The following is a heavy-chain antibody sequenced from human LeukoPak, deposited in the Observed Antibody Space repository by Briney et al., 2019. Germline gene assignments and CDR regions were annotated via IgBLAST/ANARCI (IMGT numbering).Heavy chain of an antibody. CDR1: GFTFSSSA. D-gene: IGHD2-15*01. V-gene: IGHV3-23*01. Sequence: AGSLRLSCAASGFTFSSSAMSWVRQAPGKGLEWVSAISNNGGYTYYADSVQGRFTISRDNSKSTLCLQMNSLRAEDTAVYYCAKQLGYCSDGSCYFPYWGQGTLVTVSS. CDR3: AKQLGYCSDGSCYFPY. CDR2: ISNNGGYT. J-gene: IGHJ4*02.